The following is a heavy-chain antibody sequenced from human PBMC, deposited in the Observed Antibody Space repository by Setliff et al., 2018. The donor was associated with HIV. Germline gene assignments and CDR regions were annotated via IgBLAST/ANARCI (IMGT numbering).Heavy chain of an antibody. V-gene: IGHV1-2*06. CDR2: IIPNSGGT. CDR3: ARGGDRAMINFDH. CDR1: GYTFTAYY. D-gene: IGHD5-18*01. Sequence: ASVKVSCKASGYTFTAYYIHWVRQAPGQGLEWMGRIIPNSGGTNYAQKFQGRVTITRDTSASTAYMELSSLTSEDTAVYYCARGGDRAMINFDHWGQGTLVTVSS. J-gene: IGHJ4*02.